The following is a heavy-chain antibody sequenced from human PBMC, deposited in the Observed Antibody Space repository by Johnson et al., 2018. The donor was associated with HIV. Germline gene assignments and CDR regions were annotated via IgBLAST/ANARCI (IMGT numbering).Heavy chain of an antibody. CDR1: GFTFSSYG. V-gene: IGHV3-30*18. D-gene: IGHD3-10*01. CDR2: ISYDGSNK. J-gene: IGHJ3*02. Sequence: QVQLVESGGGVVQPGRSLRLSCAASGFTFSSYGMHWVRQAPGKGLEWVAVISYDGSNKYYADSVKGRFTISRDNSKNTLYLQMNSLRAEDTAVYYCAKGGAHGEGGFDIWGQGTMVTVSS. CDR3: AKGGAHGEGGFDI.